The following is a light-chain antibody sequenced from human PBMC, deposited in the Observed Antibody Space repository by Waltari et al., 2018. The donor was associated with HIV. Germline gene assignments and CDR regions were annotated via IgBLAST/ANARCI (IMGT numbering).Light chain of an antibody. CDR2: SNN. CDR3: ATWDDSLNGYV. V-gene: IGLV1-44*01. Sequence: QSVLTQPPSASGTPGQRVTISCSGSSSNIGSNTVNWYQQLPGTAPKLLIYSNNQRPSVVPDLFSGSKSGTSASRAISGLQSEDEADYYCATWDDSLNGYVFGTGTKVTVL. J-gene: IGLJ1*01. CDR1: SSNIGSNT.